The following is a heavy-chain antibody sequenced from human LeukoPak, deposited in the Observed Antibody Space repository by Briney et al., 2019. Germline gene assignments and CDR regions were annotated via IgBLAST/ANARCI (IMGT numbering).Heavy chain of an antibody. CDR1: GFTFSSYW. V-gene: IGHV3-7*03. J-gene: IGHJ6*02. CDR3: ARGGGLDV. D-gene: IGHD3-16*01. CDR2: INHNGNVN. Sequence: GGSLRLSCAASGFTFSSYWMNWARQAPGKGLEWVASINHNGNVNYYVDSVKGRFTISRDNAKNSLYLQMSNLRAEDTAVYFCARGGGLDVWGQGTTVTVSS.